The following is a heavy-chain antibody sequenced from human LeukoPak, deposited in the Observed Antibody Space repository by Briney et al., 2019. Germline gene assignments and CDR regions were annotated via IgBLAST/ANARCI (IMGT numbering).Heavy chain of an antibody. D-gene: IGHD6-25*01. Sequence: PGGSLRLSCAASGFTFSSHWMHWVRQAPGEGLVWVSRVNGPGDWTHYADSVRGRFIISRDNAENTISLQMNNLRVEDTAVYFCAREVFEGQRQSDAFDVWGQGTMVTVSS. CDR2: VNGPGDWT. J-gene: IGHJ3*01. CDR3: AREVFEGQRQSDAFDV. V-gene: IGHV3-74*01. CDR1: GFTFSSHW.